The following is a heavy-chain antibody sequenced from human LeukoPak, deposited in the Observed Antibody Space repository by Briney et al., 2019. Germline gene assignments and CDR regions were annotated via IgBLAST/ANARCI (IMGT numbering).Heavy chain of an antibody. Sequence: ASVKVSCKASGYTFTSYGISWVRQAPGQGLEWMGRIIPIFGTANYAQKFQGRVTITTDESTSTAYMELSSLRSEDTTVYYCARDGGLGAVAGWFDYWGQGTLVTVSS. CDR3: ARDGGLGAVAGWFDY. CDR2: IIPIFGTA. J-gene: IGHJ4*02. CDR1: GYTFTSYG. V-gene: IGHV1-69*05. D-gene: IGHD6-19*01.